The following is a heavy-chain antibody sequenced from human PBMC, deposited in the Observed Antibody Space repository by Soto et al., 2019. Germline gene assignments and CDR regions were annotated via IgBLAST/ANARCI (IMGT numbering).Heavy chain of an antibody. V-gene: IGHV1-69*19. CDR2: IIPIFGTA. CDR1: GGTFNRYT. Sequence: VQLVQSGAEVKKPGSSVKLSCKASGGTFNRYTISWVRQAPGQGLEWIGGIIPIFGTANYAQKFQGRVAIIADESTSAAYMELRSLRSEDTAVYYCALWGFRDGNNSKYNYSGMDIWGQGTTVTVSS. J-gene: IGHJ6*02. D-gene: IGHD1-1*01. CDR3: ALWGFRDGNNSKYNYSGMDI.